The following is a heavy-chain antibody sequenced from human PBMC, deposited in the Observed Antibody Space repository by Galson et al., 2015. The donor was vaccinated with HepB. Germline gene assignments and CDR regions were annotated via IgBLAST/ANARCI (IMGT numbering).Heavy chain of an antibody. V-gene: IGHV3-33*01. J-gene: IGHJ3*02. D-gene: IGHD3-3*01. CDR3: ARSRIGSYDFWSGYYHDAFDI. CDR2: IWYDGSNK. CDR1: GYTFSSYG. Sequence: SCKASGYTFSSYGMHWVRQAPGKGLEWVAVIWYDGSNKYYADSVKGRFTISRDNSKNTLYLQMNSLRAEDTAVYYCARSRIGSYDFWSGYYHDAFDIWGQGTMVTVSS.